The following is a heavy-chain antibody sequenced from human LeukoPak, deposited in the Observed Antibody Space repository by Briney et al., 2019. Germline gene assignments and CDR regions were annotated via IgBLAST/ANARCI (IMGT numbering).Heavy chain of an antibody. D-gene: IGHD2-2*01. V-gene: IGHV3-21*04. J-gene: IGHJ3*02. CDR1: GFTFSNYN. Sequence: PGGSLRLSCAGSGFTFSNYNMNWVRQTPGKGLEWVSFISSGSSNIYYADSVKGRFTISRDNAKNSLYLQMNSLRPEDTALYYCARVRNPKNSGFYQLLFGAFDIWGEGTMVTVSS. CDR3: ARVRNPKNSGFYQLLFGAFDI. CDR2: ISSGSSNI.